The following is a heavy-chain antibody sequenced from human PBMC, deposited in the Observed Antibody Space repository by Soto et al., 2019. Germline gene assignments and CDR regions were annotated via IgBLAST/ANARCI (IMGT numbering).Heavy chain of an antibody. V-gene: IGHV3-23*01. CDR2: ISGSGGST. D-gene: IGHD3-22*01. Sequence: GGSLRLSCAASGFTFSSYAMSWVRQAPGPGLEWVSAISGSGGSTYYADSVKGRFTISRDNSKNTLYLQMNSLRAEDTAVYYCAKATGGGEILIVVAFDYWGQGTLLTVSS. CDR1: GFTFSSYA. CDR3: AKATGGGEILIVVAFDY. J-gene: IGHJ4*02.